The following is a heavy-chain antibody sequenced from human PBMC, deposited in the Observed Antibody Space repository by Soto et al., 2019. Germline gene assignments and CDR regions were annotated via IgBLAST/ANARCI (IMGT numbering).Heavy chain of an antibody. CDR3: ARDQGGQSGNFIFDS. CDR1: GFSFSDYV. J-gene: IGHJ4*02. V-gene: IGHV3-33*01. CDR2: MWYHGRDL. Sequence: QVQLVESGGGVVQPGRSLRLSCAASGFSFSDYVMHWVRQAPGKGLDWVAVMWYHGRDLFYADSVKGRFTISRDNSKKTLYLQMNSLRAEDTVVYYCARDQGGQSGNFIFDSWGQGTLVTVSS. D-gene: IGHD3-16*01.